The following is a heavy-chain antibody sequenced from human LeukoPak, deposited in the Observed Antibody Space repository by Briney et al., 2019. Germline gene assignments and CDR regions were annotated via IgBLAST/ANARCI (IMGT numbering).Heavy chain of an antibody. CDR1: GFTLSSYG. CDR3: AKDWYFSLDY. J-gene: IGHJ4*02. V-gene: IGHV3-30*02. CDR2: IRYDGSNK. D-gene: IGHD3-3*01. Sequence: PGGSLRLSCAASGFTLSSYGMHWVRQAPGKGLEWVAFIRYDGSNKYYADSVKGRFTISRDNSKNTLYLQMNSLRAEDTAVYYCAKDWYFSLDYWGQGTLVTVSS.